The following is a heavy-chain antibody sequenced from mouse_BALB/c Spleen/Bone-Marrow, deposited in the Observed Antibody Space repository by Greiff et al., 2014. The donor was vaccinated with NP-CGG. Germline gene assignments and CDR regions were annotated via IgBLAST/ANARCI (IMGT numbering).Heavy chain of an antibody. Sequence: VQLQQSGPGLVAPSQSLSITCTVFGFSLTSYGVHWVRQPPGKGLEWLGVIWAGGSTNYNSALMSRLSISKDNSKSQVFLKMNSLQTDDTAMYYCARVYLWYFDVWGAGTTVTVSS. CDR1: GFSLTSYG. CDR2: IWAGGST. D-gene: IGHD2-3*01. CDR3: ARVYLWYFDV. V-gene: IGHV2-9*02. J-gene: IGHJ1*01.